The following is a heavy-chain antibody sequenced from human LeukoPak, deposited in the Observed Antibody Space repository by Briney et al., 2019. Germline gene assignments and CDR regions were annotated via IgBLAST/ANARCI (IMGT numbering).Heavy chain of an antibody. Sequence: GGSLRLSCAASGFTFSVYYMSWIRQAPGKGLEWVSYISSSGSTIYYVDSVKGRFTIYRDNAKNSLYLQMNSLRAEDTAVYYCAGIVGVRTVRYFDYWGQGTLVTVSS. V-gene: IGHV3-11*04. CDR3: AGIVGVRTVRYFDY. D-gene: IGHD1-26*01. CDR1: GFTFSVYY. CDR2: ISSSGSTI. J-gene: IGHJ4*02.